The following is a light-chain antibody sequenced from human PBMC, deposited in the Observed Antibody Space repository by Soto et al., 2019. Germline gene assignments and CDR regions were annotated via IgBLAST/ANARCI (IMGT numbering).Light chain of an antibody. V-gene: IGKV1-39*01. Sequence: DIQMTQSPSSLSASVGDRVTITCRASQSISSYLNGYQQKPGKAPKLLIYAASSLQSGVPSRFSGSGSGTEFTLTISSLQPEDFATYYCQQSYSTLYTFGQGTKLEIK. CDR3: QQSYSTLYT. J-gene: IGKJ2*01. CDR2: AAS. CDR1: QSISSY.